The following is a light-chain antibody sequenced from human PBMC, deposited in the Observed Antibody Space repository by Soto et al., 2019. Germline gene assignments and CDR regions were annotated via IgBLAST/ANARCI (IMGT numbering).Light chain of an antibody. J-gene: IGKJ1*01. CDR2: DAS. CDR3: QQYNGERV. V-gene: IGKV1-17*01. CDR1: QGIRND. Sequence: DIQVTQSPSSVSASVGDRGTITCRASQGIRNDLGWYQQKPGKAPKLLIYDASSLESGVPARFSGSGSGTEFTLTISSLQPDDFATYYCQQYNGERVFGQGTKVGIK.